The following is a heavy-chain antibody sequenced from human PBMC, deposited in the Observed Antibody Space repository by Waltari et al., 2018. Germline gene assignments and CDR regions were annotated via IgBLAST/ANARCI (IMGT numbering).Heavy chain of an antibody. CDR1: GFPFSDSA. Sequence: QVQLVESGGGVVQPGRSLRLSCVASGFPFSDSAMHWVRQAPGKGPEWVAIISKDGSYTYYVDSVKGRFTISRDNSKNTLFLQMNSLTAEDTAVYYCARKFQAYYFDYWGQGSLVTVSS. CDR2: ISKDGSYT. CDR3: ARKFQAYYFDY. V-gene: IGHV3-30*04. J-gene: IGHJ4*02.